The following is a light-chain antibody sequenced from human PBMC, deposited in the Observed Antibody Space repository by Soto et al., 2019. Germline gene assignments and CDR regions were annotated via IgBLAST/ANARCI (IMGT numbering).Light chain of an antibody. V-gene: IGLV2-23*01. CDR2: EGS. CDR1: SSDVGSYNL. J-gene: IGLJ1*01. Sequence: QSVLAQPAPLSGSPGQSITLSCPGNSSDVGSYNLVSWYQQHPGKAPKLMIYEGSKRPSGVSNRFSGSKSGNTASLTISGLQAEDEADYYCCSYAGSSTYVFGTGTKVTVL. CDR3: CSYAGSSTYV.